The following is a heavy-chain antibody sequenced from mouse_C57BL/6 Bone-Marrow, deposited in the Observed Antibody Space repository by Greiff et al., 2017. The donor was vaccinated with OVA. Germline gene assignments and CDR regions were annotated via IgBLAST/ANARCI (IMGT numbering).Heavy chain of an antibody. CDR3: ASYYPAWFAY. D-gene: IGHD1-1*01. V-gene: IGHV3-6*01. Sequence: ESGPGLVKPSQSLSLTCSVTGYSITSGYYWNWIRQFPGNKLEWMGYISYDGSNNYNPSLKNRISITRDTSKNQFFLKLNSVTTEDTATYYCASYYPAWFAYWGQGTLVTVSA. CDR2: ISYDGSN. CDR1: GYSITSGYY. J-gene: IGHJ3*01.